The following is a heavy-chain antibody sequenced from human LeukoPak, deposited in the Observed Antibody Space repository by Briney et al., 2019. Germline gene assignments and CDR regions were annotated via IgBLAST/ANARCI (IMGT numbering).Heavy chain of an antibody. CDR1: GFTFSSYA. CDR2: ISGSCGSA. V-gene: IGHV3-23*01. J-gene: IGHJ4*02. Sequence: GGSLRLSCAASGFTFSSYAMSWVRQAPGQGLEWISGISGSCGSAYYADSVKGRFTISRDNSKNTLYLQMNSLRAEDTAVYYCAKDLGVLTTTPDYWGQGTLVTVSS. CDR3: AKDLGVLTTTPDY. D-gene: IGHD3-9*01.